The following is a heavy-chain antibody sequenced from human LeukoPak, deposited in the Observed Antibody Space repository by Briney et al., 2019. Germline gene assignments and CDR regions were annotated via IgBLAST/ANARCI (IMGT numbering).Heavy chain of an antibody. Sequence: SETLSLTCTVSSDSMNSDFHYWSWIRQPAGKGLEWIGRIYTSGSSNYNPSLKSRVTMSVDTSKNQFSLKLSSVTAADTAVYYCARAGMTTVTDFDYWGQGTLVTVSS. CDR3: ARAGMTTVTDFDY. V-gene: IGHV4-61*02. J-gene: IGHJ4*02. CDR2: IYTSGSS. D-gene: IGHD4-17*01. CDR1: SDSMNSDFHY.